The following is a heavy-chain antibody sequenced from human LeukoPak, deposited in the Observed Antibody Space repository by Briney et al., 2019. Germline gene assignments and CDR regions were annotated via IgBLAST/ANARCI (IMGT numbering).Heavy chain of an antibody. CDR3: ARDHAEAWLVRRSGDAFDI. Sequence: ASVKVSCKASGYTFTSYGISWVRQAPGQGLEWMGWISAYNDNTNYAQKLQGRVTMTTDTSTSTAYMELRSLRSDDTAVYYCARDHAEAWLVRRSGDAFDIWGQGTMVTVSS. CDR1: GYTFTSYG. V-gene: IGHV1-18*01. CDR2: ISAYNDNT. J-gene: IGHJ3*02. D-gene: IGHD6-19*01.